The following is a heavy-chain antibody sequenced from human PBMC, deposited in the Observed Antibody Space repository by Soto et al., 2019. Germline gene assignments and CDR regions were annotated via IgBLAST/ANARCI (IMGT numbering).Heavy chain of an antibody. CDR3: AKERGRNRNFAMDV. CDR1: GLTFSDYG. V-gene: IGHV3-30*18. J-gene: IGHJ6*02. CDR2: ISYDGSFV. D-gene: IGHD1-1*01. Sequence: GGSLRLSCVVSGLTFSDYGFHWVRQAPGKVLDWVAAISYDGSFVYYADSVRGRFTISRDNSRNTLDLQMNTLRHEDTAVYYCAKERGRNRNFAMDVWGQGTSVTVPS.